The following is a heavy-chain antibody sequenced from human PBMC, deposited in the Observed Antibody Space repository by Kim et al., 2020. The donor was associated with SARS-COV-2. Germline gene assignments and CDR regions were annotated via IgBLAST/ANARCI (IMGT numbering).Heavy chain of an antibody. D-gene: IGHD6-13*01. V-gene: IGHV4-39*01. CDR3: ARHYYIQRFSENSNTWPNDAFDI. Sequence: SETLSLTCTVSGGSISSTTYYWGWIRQPPGKGLEWIGSIYYSGSTYYNPSLKSRLTISVDTSKNQFSLNLSSVTAADTAVYYCARHYYIQRFSENSNTWPNDAFDIWGQGTMVTVSS. CDR1: GGSISSTTYY. J-gene: IGHJ3*02. CDR2: IYYSGST.